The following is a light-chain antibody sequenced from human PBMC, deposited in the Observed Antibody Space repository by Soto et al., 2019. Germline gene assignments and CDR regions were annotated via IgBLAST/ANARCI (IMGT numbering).Light chain of an antibody. CDR1: QSVSSSY. V-gene: IGKV3-20*01. CDR2: GAS. Sequence: EIVLTQSPGTLSLSPGERATLSCRASQSVSSSYLAWYHQKPGQAPRILIYGASSRATGIPDRFSGSGSGTDFTLTISRLEPEDFAVYYCKQYGSSPITFGQGTRVE. CDR3: KQYGSSPIT. J-gene: IGKJ5*01.